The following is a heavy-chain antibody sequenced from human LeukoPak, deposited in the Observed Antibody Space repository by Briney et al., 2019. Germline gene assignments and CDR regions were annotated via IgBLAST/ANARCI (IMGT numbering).Heavy chain of an antibody. J-gene: IGHJ3*02. CDR2: IYYSGST. Sequence: SETLSLTCTVSGGSISSYYWSWIRQPPGKGLEWIGYIYYSGSTNYNPSLKSRVTISVDTSKNQFSLKLSSVTAADTAVYYCASSPSYSGSSYGGAFDIWGQGTMVTVSS. D-gene: IGHD1-26*01. V-gene: IGHV4-59*08. CDR3: ASSPSYSGSSYGGAFDI. CDR1: GGSISSYY.